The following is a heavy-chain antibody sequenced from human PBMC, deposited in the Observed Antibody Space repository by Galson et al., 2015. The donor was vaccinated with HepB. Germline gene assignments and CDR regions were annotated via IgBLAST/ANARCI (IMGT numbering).Heavy chain of an antibody. CDR3: TREAGATPDWYFDL. Sequence: SLRLSCAASGFTFSNYWMHWVRHAPGKGLEWVSRINTDGISTIYADSVRGRFTVFRDNARNTLYLQMNSLRADDTAVYFCTREAGATPDWYFDLWGRGTSVTVSS. D-gene: IGHD1-26*01. J-gene: IGHJ2*01. CDR1: GFTFSNYW. V-gene: IGHV3-74*01. CDR2: INTDGIST.